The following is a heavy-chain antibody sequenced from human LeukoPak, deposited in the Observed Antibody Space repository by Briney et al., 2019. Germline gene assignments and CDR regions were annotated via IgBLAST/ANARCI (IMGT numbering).Heavy chain of an antibody. CDR3: XXXXXRLGIGPFFDY. D-gene: IGHD7-27*01. Sequence: GGSLRLSCAASGFTFSSYSMNWVRQAPGKGLEWVSSISSSSSYIYYADSVKGRFTISRDNAKSSLYLQMNSLRAEDTAVYYXXXXXXRLGIGPFFDYWGQGTLVTVSS. J-gene: IGHJ4*02. V-gene: IGHV3-21*01. CDR1: GFTFSSYS. CDR2: ISSSSSYI.